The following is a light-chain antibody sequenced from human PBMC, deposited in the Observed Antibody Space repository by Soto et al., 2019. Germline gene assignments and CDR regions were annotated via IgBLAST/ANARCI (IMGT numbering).Light chain of an antibody. J-gene: IGKJ5*01. CDR3: QQATSFPIT. CDR1: HSTTNH. CDR2: GAS. V-gene: IGKV1-39*01. Sequence: DIPMTQSPSSLSASLGDRVTITCRASHSTTNHLNCYQHRAEKARKLMIYGASSLQSGVPTRSGSREATTYFTLTSNGLQHEDFANYYCQQATSFPITFGQGTRLEIK.